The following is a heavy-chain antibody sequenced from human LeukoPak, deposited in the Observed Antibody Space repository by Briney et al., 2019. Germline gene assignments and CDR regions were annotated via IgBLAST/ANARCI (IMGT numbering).Heavy chain of an antibody. CDR2: IYHSGST. Sequence: SETLSLTCAVSGGSISSGGYSWSCIRQPPGKGLEWIGYIYHSGSTYYNPSLKSRVTISVDTSKNQFSLKLSSVTAADTAVYYCARGAWFGELSPWGQGTLVTVSS. CDR1: GGSISSGGYS. CDR3: ARGAWFGELSP. J-gene: IGHJ5*02. V-gene: IGHV4-30-2*05. D-gene: IGHD3-10*01.